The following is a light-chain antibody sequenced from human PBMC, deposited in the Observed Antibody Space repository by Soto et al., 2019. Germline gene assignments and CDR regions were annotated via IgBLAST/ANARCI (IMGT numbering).Light chain of an antibody. V-gene: IGKV1-27*01. CDR3: QKCDSTPPFT. J-gene: IGKJ3*01. CDR2: AAS. CDR1: QGISNN. Sequence: DLQMTQSPASLSASVGDRVAITCRASQGISNNLAWYQQKPGEVPKLLIYAASTLQSGVPSRFSGGGSGTEFTLTISSLQPEDVATYYCQKCDSTPPFTFGPGTKVDIK.